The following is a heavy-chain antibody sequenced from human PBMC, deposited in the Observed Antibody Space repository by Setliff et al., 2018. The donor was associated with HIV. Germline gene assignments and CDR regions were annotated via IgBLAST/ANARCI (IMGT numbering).Heavy chain of an antibody. V-gene: IGHV4-61*10. CDR1: GGSISSGSYY. J-gene: IGHJ3*02. CDR3: ARDLHANYHVVDI. Sequence: SETLSLTCTVSGGSISSGSYYWSWIRQPAGKGLEWIGYIYYSGSTYYNPSLQSRLTMSADTSKNQLYLKINSVTAADTAVYFCARDLHANYHVVDIWGPGTMVTVSS. D-gene: IGHD2-15*01. CDR2: IYYSGST.